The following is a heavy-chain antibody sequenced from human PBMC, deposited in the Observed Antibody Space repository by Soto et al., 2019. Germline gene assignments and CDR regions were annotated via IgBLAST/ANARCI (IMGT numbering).Heavy chain of an antibody. CDR2: TYYRSKWYN. V-gene: IGHV6-1*01. CDR3: ARELPIFGVVIFYGMDV. CDR1: GDSVSSNSAA. Sequence: SQTLSLTCAISGDSVSSNSAARNWIRQSPSRGLEWLGRTYYRSKWYNDYAVSVKSRITINPDTSKNQFSLQLNSVTPEDTAVYYCARELPIFGVVIFYGMDVWGQGTTVTVSS. J-gene: IGHJ6*02. D-gene: IGHD3-3*01.